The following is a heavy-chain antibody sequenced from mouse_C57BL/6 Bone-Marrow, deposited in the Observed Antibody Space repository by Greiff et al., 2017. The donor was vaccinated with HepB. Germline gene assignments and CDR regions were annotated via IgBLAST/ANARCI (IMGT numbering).Heavy chain of an antibody. CDR3: GRTLGRSAWFAY. CDR2: IYPRSGNT. CDR1: GYTFTSYW. V-gene: IGHV1-81*01. Sequence: VQLQQPGAELVKPGASVKMSCKASGYTFTSYWITWVKQRTGQGLEWIGEIYPRSGNTYYNEKFKGKATLTADKSSSTAYMELRSLTSEDSAVYFCGRTLGRSAWFAYWGQGTLVTVSA. J-gene: IGHJ3*01. D-gene: IGHD4-1*01.